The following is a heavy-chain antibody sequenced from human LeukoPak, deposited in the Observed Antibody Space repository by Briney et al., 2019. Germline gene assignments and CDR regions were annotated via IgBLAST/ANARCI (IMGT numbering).Heavy chain of an antibody. Sequence: RAGRSLRLSCAASGFTFSSFGMHWVRQAPGKGLEWVSVISYDGTNKYYADAVKGRFTSSRDNSKNTQYLQMNSLRAEDTAVYYCARGGCRGSSCNTSPLHFDYWGQGTLVTVSS. CDR2: ISYDGTNK. CDR3: ARGGCRGSSCNTSPLHFDY. V-gene: IGHV3-30*03. J-gene: IGHJ4*02. D-gene: IGHD2-2*02. CDR1: GFTFSSFG.